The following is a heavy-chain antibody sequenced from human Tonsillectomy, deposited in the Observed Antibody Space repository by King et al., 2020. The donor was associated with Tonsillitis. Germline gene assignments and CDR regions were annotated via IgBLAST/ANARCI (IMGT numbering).Heavy chain of an antibody. V-gene: IGHV3-15*01. J-gene: IGHJ6*02. D-gene: IGHD5-18*01. CDR3: ATQIFGYQRAYIYYGMDV. CDR2: IQSKTDGGAT. Sequence: GQLVQSGGGLVKTGGSLRLSCAASGFTFTNAWMNWVRQAPGKGLEWLGRIQSKTDGGATDYAAPVKGRLTISRDDSENTVYLQMNSLKTEDTAVYYCATQIFGYQRAYIYYGMDVWGQGTTVTVSS. CDR1: GFTFTNAW.